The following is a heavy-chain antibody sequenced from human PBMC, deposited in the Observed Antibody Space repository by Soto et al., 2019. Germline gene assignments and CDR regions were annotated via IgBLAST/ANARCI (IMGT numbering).Heavy chain of an antibody. CDR1: GGSISSSNW. Sequence: QVQLQESGPGLVKPSGTLSLTCAVSGGSISSSNWWSWVRQPPGKGLEWIGEFYHSGGTNYKPSLKCRVTISVDKSKTQFPLQLSSVTAADTAVYYCARDRGVGIAARRWFDPWGQGTLVTVSS. CDR3: ARDRGVGIAARRWFDP. CDR2: FYHSGGT. D-gene: IGHD6-6*01. V-gene: IGHV4-4*02. J-gene: IGHJ5*02.